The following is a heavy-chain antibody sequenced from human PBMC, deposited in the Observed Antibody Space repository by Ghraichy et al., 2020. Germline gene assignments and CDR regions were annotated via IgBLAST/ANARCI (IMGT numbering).Heavy chain of an antibody. Sequence: ASVKVSCKASGYTFTGYYMHWVRQAPGQRLERMGWINPKSGDTNSAQKFQGRVTMTRDTSISTAYMELSRLTSDDTAVYYCARGILGDLTFFDYWGQGTLVTVSS. CDR2: INPKSGDT. CDR1: GYTFTGYY. J-gene: IGHJ4*02. CDR3: ARGILGDLTFFDY. D-gene: IGHD2-15*01. V-gene: IGHV1-2*02.